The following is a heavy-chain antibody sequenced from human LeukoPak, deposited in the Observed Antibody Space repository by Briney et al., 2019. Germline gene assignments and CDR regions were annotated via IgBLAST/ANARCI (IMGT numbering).Heavy chain of an antibody. CDR2: TSAHTGNT. V-gene: IGHV1-18*01. J-gene: IGHJ5*02. CDR1: GYTFSNPG. CDR3: ARAEGDYDPLNWIDP. Sequence: ASVKVSCKASGYTFSNPGIGWVRQAPGQGLEWVGWTSAHTGNTNYAQKVQGRVTMTTDTSTSTAYMELLSLTSDDTPVYYCARAEGDYDPLNWIDPWGQGTLVIVSS. D-gene: IGHD3-16*01.